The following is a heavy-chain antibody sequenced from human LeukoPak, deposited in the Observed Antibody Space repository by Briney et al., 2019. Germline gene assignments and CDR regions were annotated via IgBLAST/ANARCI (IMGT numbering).Heavy chain of an antibody. CDR1: GFTFSTYA. Sequence: GGSLRLSRAASGFTFSTYAMSWVRQAPGKGLEWVSAISGSGSSTYYADSVKGRFTISRDNSKNTLYLEMNSLRAEDTAVYYCARDPIHSSSRSGFDYWGQGTLVTVSS. CDR3: ARDPIHSSSRSGFDY. V-gene: IGHV3-23*01. D-gene: IGHD6-13*01. CDR2: ISGSGSST. J-gene: IGHJ4*02.